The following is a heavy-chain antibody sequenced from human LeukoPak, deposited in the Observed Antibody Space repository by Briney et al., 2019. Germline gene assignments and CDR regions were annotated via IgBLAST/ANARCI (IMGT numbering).Heavy chain of an antibody. Sequence: GASVKVSCKASGYTFTSYGISWVRQAPGQGLEWMGWISAYNGNTNYVQKLQGRVTMATDTPTSTAYMELRSLRSDDTAVYYCASDLMVRGGTLLDYWGQGTLVTVSS. CDR1: GYTFTSYG. V-gene: IGHV1-18*01. CDR2: ISAYNGNT. CDR3: ASDLMVRGGTLLDY. D-gene: IGHD3-10*01. J-gene: IGHJ4*02.